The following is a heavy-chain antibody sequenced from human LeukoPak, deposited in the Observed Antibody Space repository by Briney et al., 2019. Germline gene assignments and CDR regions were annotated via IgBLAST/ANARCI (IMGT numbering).Heavy chain of an antibody. J-gene: IGHJ6*02. CDR2: IYYSGGA. CDR3: ARSYDRRGYFYYGVDV. D-gene: IGHD3-16*01. CDR1: DGSISTYY. Sequence: SETLSLTCTVSDGSISTYYWTWIRQPPGKGLEWIGYIYYSGGADYNPSLKSRVTISVDTSKNQFSLKLTSVTTADPAVYFCARSYDRRGYFYYGVDVRGQGTTVTVSS. V-gene: IGHV4-59*01.